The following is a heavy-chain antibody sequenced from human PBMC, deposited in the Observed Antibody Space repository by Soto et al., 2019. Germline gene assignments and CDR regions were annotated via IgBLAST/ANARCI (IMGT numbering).Heavy chain of an antibody. CDR1: GYTFTIYS. J-gene: IGHJ6*02. D-gene: IGHD3-3*01. Sequence: ASMKGSCKASGYTFTIYSMHWVLQAPVQRLEWMGWINAGNGNTKYSQKFQGRVTITRDTSASTAYMELSSLRSEDTAVYYCARDLALGYYDFWSGPNYYGMDVWGQGTTVTVSS. CDR3: ARDLALGYYDFWSGPNYYGMDV. V-gene: IGHV1-3*01. CDR2: INAGNGNT.